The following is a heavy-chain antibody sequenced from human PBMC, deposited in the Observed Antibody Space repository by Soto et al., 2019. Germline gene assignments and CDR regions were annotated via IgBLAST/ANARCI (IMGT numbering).Heavy chain of an antibody. D-gene: IGHD3-10*01. Sequence: QVQLVESGGGVVQPGRSLRLSCAASEFTFSNYGMHWVRQAPGKGLEWVAVILNDGSNRNHADSVKDRFTISRDNSKNTLYLQMNSLGAEETAVYYCARDDEYSGNGMDVWGQGTTVTVS. V-gene: IGHV3-33*01. CDR3: ARDDEYSGNGMDV. CDR2: ILNDGSNR. CDR1: EFTFSNYG. J-gene: IGHJ6*02.